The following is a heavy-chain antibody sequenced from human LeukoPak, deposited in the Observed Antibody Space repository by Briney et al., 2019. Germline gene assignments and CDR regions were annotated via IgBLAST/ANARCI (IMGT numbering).Heavy chain of an antibody. CDR3: ATSLPSIAY. CDR1: GGSISSSSYY. CDR2: IYYSGTT. Sequence: SETLSLTCNVSGGSISSSSYYWGGIRQPPGKGLEWIASIYYSGTTHYNASLKSRVSLSVDTSKNQFSLKLSSVAAADTAFYYCATSLPSIAYWGQGILVTVSS. J-gene: IGHJ4*02. V-gene: IGHV4-39*07. D-gene: IGHD6-13*01.